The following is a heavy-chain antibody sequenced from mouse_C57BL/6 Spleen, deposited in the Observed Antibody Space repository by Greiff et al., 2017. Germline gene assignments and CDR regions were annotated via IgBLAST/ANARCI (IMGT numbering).Heavy chain of an antibody. Sequence: QVQLQQPVAELVKPGASVKVSCKASGSTFTSYWMHWVKQRPGHGLEWIGRIPPSDSDTNYNQKFKGKATLTVDKSSSTAYMQLSSLTSEDSAVYYCAITGAYYDGFDYWGQGTTLTVSS. CDR3: AITGAYYDGFDY. CDR2: IPPSDSDT. D-gene: IGHD1-1*01. J-gene: IGHJ2*01. CDR1: GSTFTSYW. V-gene: IGHV1-74*01.